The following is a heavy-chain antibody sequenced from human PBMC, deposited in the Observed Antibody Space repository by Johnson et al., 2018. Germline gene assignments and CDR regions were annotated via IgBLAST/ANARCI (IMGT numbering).Heavy chain of an antibody. CDR1: GGSVSGYY. CDR2: IGGSGNGA. J-gene: IGHJ3*01. D-gene: IGHD4-17*01. CDR3: ARFRRTDNGNLWAAFDV. Sequence: VQLQESGPGLVKPSETLSLNCSVSGGSVSGYYWSWLRQSPGKGLAWVSHIGGSGNGAYYADSLKGRFTISRDNSQNTLYLQMNSLRAEDTALYYRARFRRTDNGNLWAAFDVWGQGTMVTVSS. V-gene: IGHV3-23*01.